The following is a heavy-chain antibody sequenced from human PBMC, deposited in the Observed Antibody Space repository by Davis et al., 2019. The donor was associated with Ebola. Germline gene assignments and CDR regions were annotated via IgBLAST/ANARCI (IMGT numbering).Heavy chain of an antibody. J-gene: IGHJ4*02. Sequence: PGGSLRLSCAASGFTFSSYAMSWVRQTPGKGLEWVSAISGSGGSTYYAGSVKGRFTISRDNSKSTLYLQMNSLRAEDTAVFYCAKDPQGRVHLRGFDYWGQGTLVTVSS. V-gene: IGHV3-23*01. D-gene: IGHD5-24*01. CDR3: AKDPQGRVHLRGFDY. CDR1: GFTFSSYA. CDR2: ISGSGGST.